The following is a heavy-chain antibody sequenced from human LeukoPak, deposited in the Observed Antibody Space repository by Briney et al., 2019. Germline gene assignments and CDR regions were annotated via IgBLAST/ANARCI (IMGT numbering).Heavy chain of an antibody. CDR3: ATSHWNFAH. CDR2: IHYTGNT. Sequence: KTSETLSLTCTVSGGSISNHFWSWFRQAPEKGLEWIGYIHYTGNTNYNPSLKSRVSIPTVSSKTQFSLRLTSVTAADPAVYYCATSHWNFAHWGRGTLVTVSS. CDR1: GGSISNHF. D-gene: IGHD1-1*01. J-gene: IGHJ5*02. V-gene: IGHV4-59*08.